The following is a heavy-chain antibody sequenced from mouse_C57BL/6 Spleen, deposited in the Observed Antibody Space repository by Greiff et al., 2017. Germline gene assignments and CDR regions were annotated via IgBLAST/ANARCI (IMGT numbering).Heavy chain of an antibody. CDR1: GYTFTSYW. D-gene: IGHD1-1*01. CDR3: ARRGYYGSSYRYFDV. V-gene: IGHV1-55*01. J-gene: IGHJ1*03. CDR2: IYPGSGST. Sequence: QVQLQQPGAELVKPGASVKMSCKASGYTFTSYWITWVKQRPGQGLEWIGDIYPGSGSTNYNEKFKSKATLTADTSSSTAYMQLSSLTSEDSAVYYCARRGYYGSSYRYFDVWGTGTTVTVSS.